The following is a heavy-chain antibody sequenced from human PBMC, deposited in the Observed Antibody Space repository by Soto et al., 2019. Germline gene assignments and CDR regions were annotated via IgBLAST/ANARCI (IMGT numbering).Heavy chain of an antibody. J-gene: IGHJ6*02. V-gene: IGHV1-69*08. CDR1: GGTFSSYT. CDR3: ARDDYYYYYGMDV. CDR2: IIPILGIA. Sequence: QVQLVQSGAEVKKPGSSVKVSCKASGGTFSSYTISWVRQAPGQGLEWMGRIIPILGIANYAQKFQGRVTITADKSTSTAYIELSSLRSEDTAVYYCARDDYYYYYGMDVWGQGTTVTVSS.